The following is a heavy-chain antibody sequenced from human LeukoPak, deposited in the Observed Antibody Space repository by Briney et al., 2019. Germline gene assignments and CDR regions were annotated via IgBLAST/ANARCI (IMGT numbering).Heavy chain of an antibody. V-gene: IGHV1-69*13. J-gene: IGHJ4*02. Sequence: GASVKVSCKASGGTFSSYAISWVRQAPGQGLEWMGGIIPIFGTANYAQKFQGRVTITADESTSTAYMELSSLRSEDTAVYYCAKDRYYRRFGELFSDYWGQGTLVTVSS. CDR1: GGTFSSYA. CDR2: IIPIFGTA. CDR3: AKDRYYRRFGELFSDY. D-gene: IGHD3-10*01.